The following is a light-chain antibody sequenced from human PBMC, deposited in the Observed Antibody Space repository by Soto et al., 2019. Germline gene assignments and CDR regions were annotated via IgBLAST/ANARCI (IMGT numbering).Light chain of an antibody. Sequence: EIVLTQSPATLSLSPGERATLSCRASQSVNSYLAWYQQKPGQAPRLLIYDASNRATGIPARFSGSGSGTEFTLTISILEPEDFAVYYCQELSDWPITFGQGTRLDI. V-gene: IGKV3-11*01. CDR1: QSVNSY. CDR3: QELSDWPIT. J-gene: IGKJ5*01. CDR2: DAS.